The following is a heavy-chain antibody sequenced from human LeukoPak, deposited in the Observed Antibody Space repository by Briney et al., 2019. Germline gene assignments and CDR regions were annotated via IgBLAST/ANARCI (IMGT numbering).Heavy chain of an antibody. D-gene: IGHD5-12*01. V-gene: IGHV1-69*08. J-gene: IGHJ5*02. Sequence: SLKLSCTASGGSFSDYSISWVRQAPGQGLEWMGRIIAILDTAHYAQKFQGRFTITADKSTTTVYMELSSLRSDDTAVYYCVRSGYDYDWFDPWGQGTLVTVSS. CDR2: IIAILDTA. CDR3: VRSGYDYDWFDP. CDR1: GGSFSDYS.